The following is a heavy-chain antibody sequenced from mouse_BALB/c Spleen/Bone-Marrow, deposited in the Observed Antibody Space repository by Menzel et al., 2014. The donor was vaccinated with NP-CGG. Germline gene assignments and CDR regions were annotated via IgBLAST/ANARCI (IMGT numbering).Heavy chain of an antibody. V-gene: IGHV3-2*02. CDR3: ARWDYGDYAMDY. D-gene: IGHD1-2*01. CDR2: ISYSSST. Sequence: EVQLQQSGPGLVKPSQSLSLTCTVTGYSITSDYAWNWIRPFQGNKLEWMGYISYSSSTNYNPSLKSRISITRDTSKNQFFLHLDSVTAEGTATYYCARWDYGDYAMDYWGHGTSVTVSS. J-gene: IGHJ4*01. CDR1: GYSITSDYA.